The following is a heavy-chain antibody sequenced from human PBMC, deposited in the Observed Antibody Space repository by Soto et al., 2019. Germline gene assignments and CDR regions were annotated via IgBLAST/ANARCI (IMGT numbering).Heavy chain of an antibody. J-gene: IGHJ5*02. CDR3: ARDPLGFPNLFDP. D-gene: IGHD7-27*01. CDR2: IYYSGST. Sequence: PSETLSLTCTVSGGSISSSSYYWGWIRQPPGKGLEWIGSIYYSGSTYYNPSLKSRVTISVDTSKNQFSLKLSSVTAADTAVYYCARDPLGFPNLFDPWGQGTLVTVSS. V-gene: IGHV4-39*02. CDR1: GGSISSSSYY.